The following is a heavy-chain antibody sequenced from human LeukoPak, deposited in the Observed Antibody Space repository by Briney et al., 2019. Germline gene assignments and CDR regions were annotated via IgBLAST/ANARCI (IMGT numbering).Heavy chain of an antibody. CDR2: INLSGST. V-gene: IGHV4-39*07. CDR1: GGSISSGSYY. CDR3: ARDGAGYYDILTGYHYFDY. D-gene: IGHD3-9*01. Sequence: SQTLSLTCTVSGGSISSGSYYWSWVRQPPGKGLEWIGEINLSGSTNYNPSLKSRVTISVDTSKNQFSLKLTSVTAADTAVYYCARDGAGYYDILTGYHYFDYWGQGTLVTVSS. J-gene: IGHJ4*02.